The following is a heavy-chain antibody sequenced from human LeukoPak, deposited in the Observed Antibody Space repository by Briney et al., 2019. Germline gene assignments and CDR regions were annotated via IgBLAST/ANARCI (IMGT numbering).Heavy chain of an antibody. CDR2: INPNSGGT. CDR1: GYTFTVYY. J-gene: IGHJ3*02. D-gene: IGHD3-22*01. Sequence: GASVKVSCKASGYTFTVYYMHWVRQAPGQGLEWMGWINPNSGGTNYAQKFQGRVTMTRDTSISTAYMELSRLRSDDTAVYYCARASRITMIVVVINGRYAFDIWGQGTMVTVSS. CDR3: ARASRITMIVVVINGRYAFDI. V-gene: IGHV1-2*02.